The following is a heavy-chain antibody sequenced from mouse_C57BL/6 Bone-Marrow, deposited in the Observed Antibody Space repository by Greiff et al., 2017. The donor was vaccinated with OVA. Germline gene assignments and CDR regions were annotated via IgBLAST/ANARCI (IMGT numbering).Heavy chain of an antibody. V-gene: IGHV5-12*01. J-gene: IGHJ4*01. CDR2: ISNGGGST. CDR3: ARRGYYYGSSYRAMDY. D-gene: IGHD1-1*01. CDR1: GFTFSDYY. Sequence: DVKLVESGGGLVQPGGSLKLSCAASGFTFSDYYMYWVRQTPEKRLEWVAYISNGGGSTYYPDTVKGRFTISRDNAKNTLYLQMSRLKSEDTAMYYCARRGYYYGSSYRAMDYWGQGTSVTVSS.